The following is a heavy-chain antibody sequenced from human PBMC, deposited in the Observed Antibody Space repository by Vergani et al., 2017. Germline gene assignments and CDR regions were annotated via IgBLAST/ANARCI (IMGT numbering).Heavy chain of an antibody. J-gene: IGHJ4*02. V-gene: IGHV3-73*01. Sequence: EVQLVESGGGLVQPGGSLKLSCAASGFTFSGPAMHWVRQASGKGLEWVGRIRSKANSYATAYAASVKGRFTISRDDSKNTAYLQMNSLKTEDTAVYYCTRPSGYHDYWGQGTLVTVSS. CDR3: TRPSGYHDY. D-gene: IGHD3-22*01. CDR2: IRSKANSYAT. CDR1: GFTFSGPA.